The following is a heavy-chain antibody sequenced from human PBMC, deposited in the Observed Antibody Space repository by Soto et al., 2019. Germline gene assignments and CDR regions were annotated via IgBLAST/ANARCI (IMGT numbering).Heavy chain of an antibody. D-gene: IGHD3-10*02. CDR1: GGSISSYY. CDR3: ASMIGDPVLSFDS. V-gene: IGHV4-59*01. CDR2: IFYSGST. Sequence: QVQLQESGPGLVKPSETLSLTCTVSGGSISSYYWSWIRQPPGKGLEWIGFIFYSGSTSYNPSLTSRVTISIDTSEYQFSLKLNSVTAAHTAVYYCASMIGDPVLSFDSWGQGTLVAVSS. J-gene: IGHJ5*01.